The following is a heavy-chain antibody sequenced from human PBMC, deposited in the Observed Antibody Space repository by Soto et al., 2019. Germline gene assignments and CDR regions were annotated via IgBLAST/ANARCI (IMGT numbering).Heavy chain of an antibody. V-gene: IGHV3-9*01. CDR1: GFTFDDYA. CDR2: ISWNSGSL. J-gene: IGHJ3*01. Sequence: GGSLRLSCAASGFTFDDYAMHWVRQAPGKGLEWVSGISWNSGSLAYADSVKGRFTISRDNAKNSLYLQMNSLRTEDTALYYCARHTNTVAAIGSTLAPGAFDVWGQGTMVTVSS. D-gene: IGHD2-15*01. CDR3: ARHTNTVAAIGSTLAPGAFDV.